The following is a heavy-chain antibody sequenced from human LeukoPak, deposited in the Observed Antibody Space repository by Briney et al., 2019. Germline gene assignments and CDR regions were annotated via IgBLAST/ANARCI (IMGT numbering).Heavy chain of an antibody. CDR3: AREAVPSAFDI. V-gene: IGHV3-30-3*01. CDR2: ISYDGSNK. J-gene: IGHJ3*02. Sequence: GRSLRLSCAASGFTFSSYAMHWVRQAPGKGLEWVAVISYDGSNKYYADSVKGRFTISRDNSKNTLYLQMNSLRAEDTAVYYCAREAVPSAFDIWGQGKMVTVSS. CDR1: GFTFSSYA.